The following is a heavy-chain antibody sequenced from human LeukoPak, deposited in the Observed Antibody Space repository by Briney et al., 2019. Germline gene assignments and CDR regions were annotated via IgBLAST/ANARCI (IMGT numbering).Heavy chain of an antibody. CDR2: IDYSGST. V-gene: IGHV4-59*01. CDR3: ARDRPLYGMDV. D-gene: IGHD6-6*01. Sequence: SETLSLTCTVSGGSISTYYWSWIRQPPGKGLEWIGNIDYSGSTNYNPSLRSRVTISEDTSKNQFSLKLTSVIAADAAVYYCARDRPLYGMDVWGQGTTVTVSS. J-gene: IGHJ6*02. CDR1: GGSISTYY.